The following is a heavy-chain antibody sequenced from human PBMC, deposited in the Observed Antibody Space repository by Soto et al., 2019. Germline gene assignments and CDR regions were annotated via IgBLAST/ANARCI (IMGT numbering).Heavy chain of an antibody. Sequence: GGSLRLSCAASGFTFSSYAMHWVRQAPGKGLEWVAVISYDGSNKYYADSVKGRFTISRDNSKNTLYLQMNSLRAEDTAVYYCARDLRGANIVVVVAAPITHSERSRFDPWGQGTLVTVSS. J-gene: IGHJ5*02. CDR2: ISYDGSNK. D-gene: IGHD2-15*01. CDR1: GFTFSSYA. CDR3: ARDLRGANIVVVVAAPITHSERSRFDP. V-gene: IGHV3-30-3*01.